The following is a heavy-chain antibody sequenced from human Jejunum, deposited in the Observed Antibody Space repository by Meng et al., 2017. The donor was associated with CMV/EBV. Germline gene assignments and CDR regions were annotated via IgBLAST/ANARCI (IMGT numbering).Heavy chain of an antibody. V-gene: IGHV4-31*02. CDR2: IYYSGTN. CDR1: GGAIRSGGYF. D-gene: IGHD2-2*01. CDR3: ARTGTTSWGYFEY. J-gene: IGHJ4*02. Sequence: TVAGGAIRSGGYFGSGIRQHTGKGREWIGYIYYSGTNYYNPSLKSRVTISLDTSKNQFSLKMSSVTAADTAVYYCARTGTTSWGYFEYWGQGTLVTVSS.